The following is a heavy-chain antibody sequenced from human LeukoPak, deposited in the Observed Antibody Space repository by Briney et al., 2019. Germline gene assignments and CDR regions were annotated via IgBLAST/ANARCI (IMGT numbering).Heavy chain of an antibody. CDR1: GFTVNSNY. CDR3: AKDHYGSGSAPYYFDY. CDR2: IYSGGST. V-gene: IGHV3-53*05. D-gene: IGHD3-10*01. Sequence: GGSLRLSCAASGFTVNSNYMSWVRLAPGKGLEWVSVIYSGGSTYYADSVKGRFTISRDNSKNTPYLQMNSMRAEDTAVYYCAKDHYGSGSAPYYFDYWGQGTLVTVSS. J-gene: IGHJ4*02.